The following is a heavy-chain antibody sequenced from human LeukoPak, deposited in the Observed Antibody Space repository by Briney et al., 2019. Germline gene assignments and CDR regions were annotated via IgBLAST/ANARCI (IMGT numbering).Heavy chain of an antibody. CDR2: IYDSGST. CDR1: GGSLSNHY. Sequence: SETLSLTCTVSGGSLSNHYWSWIGQPPGKGLEWIGHIYDSGSTTYNPSLKSRVTMSVDTSKNQFSLNLSSVTAADTAVYYCARGRIGGPKAPFDYWGQGTLVTVSS. CDR3: ARGRIGGPKAPFDY. J-gene: IGHJ4*02. V-gene: IGHV4-59*11. D-gene: IGHD3-16*01.